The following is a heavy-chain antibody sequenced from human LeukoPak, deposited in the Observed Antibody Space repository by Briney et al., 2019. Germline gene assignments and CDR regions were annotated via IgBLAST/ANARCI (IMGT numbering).Heavy chain of an antibody. CDR2: IRYDGSDK. V-gene: IGHV3-30*02. Sequence: SGGSLRLSCAASGFIFSSYGIHWVRQAPGKGLEWVAFIRYDGSDKYYTDSVKGRFTISRDNSKNTLYLQMNSLRAEDTAVYYCASDEPSVVPAAIRNAFDIWGQGTMVTVSS. D-gene: IGHD2-2*02. CDR1: GFIFSSYG. CDR3: ASDEPSVVPAAIRNAFDI. J-gene: IGHJ3*02.